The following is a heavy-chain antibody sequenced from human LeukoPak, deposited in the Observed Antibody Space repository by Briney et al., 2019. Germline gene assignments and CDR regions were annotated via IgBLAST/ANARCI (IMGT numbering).Heavy chain of an antibody. V-gene: IGHV3-66*01. J-gene: IGHJ6*02. CDR2: IYSGGAT. D-gene: IGHD6-19*01. CDR1: GFTVNRTY. CDR3: ARWGSSGWYPMDV. Sequence: GGSLRLSCAASGFTVNRTYMSWVRQAPGRGLEWVSVIYSGGATYYSDSVKGRFTISRDNAKNTVYLQMNSLRAEDTAVYYCARWGSSGWYPMDVWGQGTTVTVSS.